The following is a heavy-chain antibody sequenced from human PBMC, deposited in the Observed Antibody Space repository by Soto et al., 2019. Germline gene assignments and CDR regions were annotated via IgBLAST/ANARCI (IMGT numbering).Heavy chain of an antibody. J-gene: IGHJ6*03. Sequence: QVQLQESGPGLVKPSETLSLTCTVSGDSISSYYWTWIRQPPGQGLAWIGNIYYSGSTRYNPSLKSRVTIAIDTSKDQFSLKLTSVTAADTAVYYCARTGDRSGYYYYYMDIWGKGTTVTVSS. D-gene: IGHD1-1*01. V-gene: IGHV4-59*08. CDR2: IYYSGST. CDR3: ARTGDRSGYYYYYMDI. CDR1: GDSISSYY.